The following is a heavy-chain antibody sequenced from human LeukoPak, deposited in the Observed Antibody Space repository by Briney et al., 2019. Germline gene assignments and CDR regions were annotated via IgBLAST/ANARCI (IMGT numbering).Heavy chain of an antibody. J-gene: IGHJ4*02. Sequence: ASVKVSCKASGYTFTSYGISWMRQAPGQGLEWMGWISAYNGNTNYAQKLQGRVTMTTDTSTSTAYMELRSLRSDDTAVYYCARDLWTYSSGWYVSHYWGQGTLVTVSS. CDR1: GYTFTSYG. V-gene: IGHV1-18*01. CDR3: ARDLWTYSSGWYVSHY. D-gene: IGHD6-19*01. CDR2: ISAYNGNT.